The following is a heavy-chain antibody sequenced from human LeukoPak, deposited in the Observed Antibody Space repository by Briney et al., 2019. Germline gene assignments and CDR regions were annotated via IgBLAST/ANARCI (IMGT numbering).Heavy chain of an antibody. CDR2: INHSGST. J-gene: IGHJ6*02. V-gene: IGHV4-34*01. CDR1: GGSFSGYY. CDR3: ASFGYDFWSGYYRDYYYYGMDV. Sequence: SETLSLTCAVYGGSFSGYYWSWIRQPPGKGLEWIGEINHSGSTNYNPSLKSRVTISVDTSKNQFSLKLSSVTAADTAVYYCASFGYDFWSGYYRDYYYYGMDVWGQGTTVTVSS. D-gene: IGHD3-3*01.